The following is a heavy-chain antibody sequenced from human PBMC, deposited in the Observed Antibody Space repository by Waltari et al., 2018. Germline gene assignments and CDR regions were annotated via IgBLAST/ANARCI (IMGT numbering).Heavy chain of an antibody. J-gene: IGHJ4*02. Sequence: QVQLVQSGAEVKKPGSSVKVSCKASGGTFSSYAISWGRQAPGQGLEWMGGIIPIVGRANYAQKFQGRVTITADKSTSTAYMELSTLRSEDTAVYYCARDIGGDFDYWGQGTLVTVSS. D-gene: IGHD3-10*01. V-gene: IGHV1-69*10. CDR1: GGTFSSYA. CDR3: ARDIGGDFDY. CDR2: IIPIVGRA.